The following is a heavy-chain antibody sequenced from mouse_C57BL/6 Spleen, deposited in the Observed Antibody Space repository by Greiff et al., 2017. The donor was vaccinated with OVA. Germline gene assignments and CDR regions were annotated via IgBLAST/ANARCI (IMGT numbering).Heavy chain of an antibody. J-gene: IGHJ4*01. CDR1: GFSLTSYA. D-gene: IGHD2-4*01. Sequence: VKLVESGPGLVAPSQSLSITCTVSGFSLTSYAISWVRQPPGKGLEWLGVIWTGGGTNYNSALKSRLSISKDNSKSQVFLKMNSLQTDDTARYYCARGVYDYDGDYYAMDYWGQGTSVTVSS. CDR3: ARGVYDYDGDYYAMDY. V-gene: IGHV2-9-1*01. CDR2: IWTGGGT.